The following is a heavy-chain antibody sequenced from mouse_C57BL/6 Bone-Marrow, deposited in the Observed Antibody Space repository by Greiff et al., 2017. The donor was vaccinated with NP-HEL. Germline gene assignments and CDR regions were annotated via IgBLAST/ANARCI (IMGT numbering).Heavy chain of an antibody. J-gene: IGHJ4*01. D-gene: IGHD2-4*01. CDR3: AREGLREPDYAMDY. CDR2: IHPNSGST. CDR1: GYTFTSYW. V-gene: IGHV1-64*01. Sequence: QVQLQQPGAELVKPGASVKLSCKASGYTFTSYWMHWVKQRPGQGLEWIGMIHPNSGSTNYNEKFKSKATLTVDKSSRTAYMQLSSLTSEDSAVYYCAREGLREPDYAMDYWGQGTSVTVSS.